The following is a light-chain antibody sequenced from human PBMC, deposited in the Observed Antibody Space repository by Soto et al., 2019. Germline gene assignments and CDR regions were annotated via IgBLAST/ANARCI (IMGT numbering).Light chain of an antibody. CDR3: QQYGSSPSYT. J-gene: IGKJ2*01. CDR1: QSVTSNS. CDR2: GAS. Sequence: EIVLTQSPGTLSLSPGERATLSCRASQSVTSNSLAWYQQKPGQAPRLLIYGASSRATGIPDRFSGSGSGTDVTLTISRLEPEDFAVYDCQQYGSSPSYTFGQGTKLEIK. V-gene: IGKV3-20*01.